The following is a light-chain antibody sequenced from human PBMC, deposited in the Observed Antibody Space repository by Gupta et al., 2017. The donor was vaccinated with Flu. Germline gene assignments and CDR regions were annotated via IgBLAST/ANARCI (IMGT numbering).Light chain of an antibody. J-gene: IGLJ3*02. CDR1: SSDVGYYNY. CDR3: SSYTIRTTWV. Sequence: SITISCSGTSSDVGYYNYVSWYQQHPGKAPKLIIYEVRNRPSGVSNRFSGSKSANTASLTISGLQTEDEADYYCSSYTIRTTWVFGGGTKLTVL. V-gene: IGLV2-14*01. CDR2: EVR.